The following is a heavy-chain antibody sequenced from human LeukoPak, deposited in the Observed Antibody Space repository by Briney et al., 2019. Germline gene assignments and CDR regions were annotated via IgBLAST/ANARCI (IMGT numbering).Heavy chain of an antibody. D-gene: IGHD5-12*01. CDR3: AYGYSGYDYCFDY. CDR1: GFTFSSYG. V-gene: IGHV3-30*02. Sequence: PGGSLRLSCAASGFTFSSYGMHWVRQARAKGLEGVAFIRYDGSNKYYADSVKGRFTISRDNSKNTLYLQMNSLRAEDTAVYYCAYGYSGYDYCFDYWGQGTLVTVSS. J-gene: IGHJ4*02. CDR2: IRYDGSNK.